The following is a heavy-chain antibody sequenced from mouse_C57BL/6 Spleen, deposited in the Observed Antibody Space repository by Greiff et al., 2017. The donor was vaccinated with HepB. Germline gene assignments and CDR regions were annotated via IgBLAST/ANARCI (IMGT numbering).Heavy chain of an antibody. D-gene: IGHD2-1*01. J-gene: IGHJ4*01. Sequence: VQWVESGAELVKPGASVKISCKASGYAFSSYWMNWVKQRPGKGLEWIGQIYPGDGDTNYNGKFKGKATLTADKSSSTAYMQLSSLTSEDSAVYFCARAPYGNFYAMDYWGQGTSVTVSS. CDR3: ARAPYGNFYAMDY. CDR2: IYPGDGDT. CDR1: GYAFSSYW. V-gene: IGHV1-80*01.